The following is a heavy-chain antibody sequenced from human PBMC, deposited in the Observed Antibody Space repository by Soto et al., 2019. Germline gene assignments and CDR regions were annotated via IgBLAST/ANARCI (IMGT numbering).Heavy chain of an antibody. V-gene: IGHV5-10-1*01. Sequence: GESLKISCKGSGYSFTSYWISWVRQMPGKGLEWMGRIDPSDSYTNYSPSFQGHVTISADKSISTAYLQWSSLKASDTAMYYCARPNRLRFFVFDPWGKGTLVTVSS. CDR1: GYSFTSYW. D-gene: IGHD4-17*01. CDR3: ARPNRLRFFVFDP. J-gene: IGHJ5*02. CDR2: IDPSDSYT.